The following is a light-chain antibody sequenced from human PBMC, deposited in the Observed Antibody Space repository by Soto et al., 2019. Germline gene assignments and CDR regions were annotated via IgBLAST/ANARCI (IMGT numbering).Light chain of an antibody. CDR1: RSVDKW. CDR2: EAS. CDR3: QQYYSFWT. V-gene: IGKV1-5*02. Sequence: DIQMTQSPSTLSASLGDRVTIICRASRSVDKWLAWYQQKSGKAPKLLIYEASHLQSGVPLRFGGSGSGTEFTLTINNLQPGDVASYYCQQYYSFWTFGQGTTVEV. J-gene: IGKJ1*01.